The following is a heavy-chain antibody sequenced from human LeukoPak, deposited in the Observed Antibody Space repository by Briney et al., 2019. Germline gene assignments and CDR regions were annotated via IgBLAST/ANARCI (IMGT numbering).Heavy chain of an antibody. J-gene: IGHJ4*02. D-gene: IGHD3-10*01. CDR3: AKTITYYYDSGSYYGFYYFDY. Sequence: QPGGSLRLSCAASGFTFSNYAMSWVRQAPGKGLKWVSSLSGSGGVTYYADSVKGRFTISRDNSKNTLYLQMGSLGAEDTAVYYCAKTITYYYDSGSYYGFYYFDYWGQGTLVTVSS. V-gene: IGHV3-23*01. CDR1: GFTFSNYA. CDR2: LSGSGGVT.